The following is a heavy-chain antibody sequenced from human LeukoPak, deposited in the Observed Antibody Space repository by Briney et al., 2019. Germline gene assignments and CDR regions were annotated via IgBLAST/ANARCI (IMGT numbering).Heavy chain of an antibody. CDR3: ARPSSDSSYPDAFDI. CDR2: IYYSGST. CDR1: GGSISSGGYY. J-gene: IGHJ3*02. V-gene: IGHV4-31*03. D-gene: IGHD3-22*01. Sequence: SQTLSLTCTVSGGSISSGGYYWSWIRQHPGKGLEWIGYIYYSGSTYYNPSLKSRVTMSVDTSKNQFSLKLSSVTAADTAVYYCARPSSDSSYPDAFDIWGQGTMVTVSS.